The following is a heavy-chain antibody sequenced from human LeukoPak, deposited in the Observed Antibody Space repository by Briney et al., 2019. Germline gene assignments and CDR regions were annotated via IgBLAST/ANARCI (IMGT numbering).Heavy chain of an antibody. CDR3: ARLGKEMAAFFDY. V-gene: IGHV4-39*07. D-gene: IGHD5-24*01. CDR2: IYYSGST. CDR1: GGSISSSSYY. Sequence: PSETLSLTCTVSGGSISSSSYYWGWIRQPPGKGLEWIGSIYYSGSTYYNPSLESRVTISVDTSKNQFSLKLSSVTAADTAVYYCARLGKEMAAFFDYWGQGTLVTVSS. J-gene: IGHJ4*02.